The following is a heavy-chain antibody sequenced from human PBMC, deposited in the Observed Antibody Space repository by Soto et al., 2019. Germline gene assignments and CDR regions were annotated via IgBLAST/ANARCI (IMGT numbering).Heavy chain of an antibody. CDR1: GGSISSGGYY. D-gene: IGHD3-9*01. CDR3: ARVYDILTDMYYFDY. J-gene: IGHJ4*02. V-gene: IGHV4-31*03. CDR2: IYYSGST. Sequence: SETLSLTCTVSGGSISSGGYYWSWIRQHPGKGLEWIGYIYYSGSTYYNPSLKSRVTISVDTSKNQFSLKLSSVTAADTAVYYCARVYDILTDMYYFDYWGQGTLVTVSS.